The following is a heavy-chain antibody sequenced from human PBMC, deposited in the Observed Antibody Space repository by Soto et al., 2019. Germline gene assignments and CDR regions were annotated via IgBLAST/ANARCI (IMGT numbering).Heavy chain of an antibody. Sequence: GASVKVSCKASGYTFTSYDINWVRQATGQGLEWMGWMNPNSGNTGYAQKFQGRVTMTRNTSISTAYMELSSLRSEGTAVYYCARDSSHPPPRRELAPWYFDYWGQGTLVTVSS. CDR2: MNPNSGNT. D-gene: IGHD1-1*01. CDR1: GYTFTSYD. CDR3: ARDSSHPPPRRELAPWYFDY. J-gene: IGHJ4*02. V-gene: IGHV1-8*01.